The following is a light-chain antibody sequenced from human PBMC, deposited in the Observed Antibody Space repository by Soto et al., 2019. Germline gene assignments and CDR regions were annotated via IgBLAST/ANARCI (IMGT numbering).Light chain of an antibody. V-gene: IGKV3-20*01. CDR1: QSVSSSY. CDR2: GAY. Sequence: EIVLTQSPGTLSLSPGERATLSCRASQSVSSSYLAWYQQKPGQAHRLLIYGAYSRATGIQDRFSGSGSGTDFTLTIRRLEPEDFAVYYCQQYGSSPRAFGQGTKVDI. J-gene: IGKJ1*01. CDR3: QQYGSSPRA.